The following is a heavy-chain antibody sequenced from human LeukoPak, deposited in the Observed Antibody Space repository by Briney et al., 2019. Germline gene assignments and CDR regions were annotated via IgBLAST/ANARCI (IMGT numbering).Heavy chain of an antibody. CDR3: ARDPYSGAYGNTYYYFMDV. J-gene: IGHJ6*03. V-gene: IGHV3-21*01. D-gene: IGHD1-26*01. CDR2: ITTSSSYT. Sequence: GGSLRLSCEAFGFSFSSYNMDWVRQTPGKGLEWISSITTSSSYTFYADSVKGRFTISRDNARNTLYLQMNSLTAEDTAVYYCARDPYSGAYGNTYYYFMDVWGKGTTVTISS. CDR1: GFSFSSYN.